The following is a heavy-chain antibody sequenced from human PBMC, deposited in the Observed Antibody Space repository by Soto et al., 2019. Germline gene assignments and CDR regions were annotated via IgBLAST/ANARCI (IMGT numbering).Heavy chain of an antibody. CDR1: GYTFTEYD. J-gene: IGHJ4*02. CDR3: EVTTGY. V-gene: IGHV1-8*01. D-gene: IGHD4-17*01. Sequence: QVQVVQSRAEVKKPGASVKVSCKTSGYTFTEYDINWVRQAPGQGLEYMGWVSPENRNAGYAPQFRGRVSMTADTAINKVYLELTTLTYEDTAVYYCEVTTGYWGQGTMVTVSS. CDR2: VSPENRNA.